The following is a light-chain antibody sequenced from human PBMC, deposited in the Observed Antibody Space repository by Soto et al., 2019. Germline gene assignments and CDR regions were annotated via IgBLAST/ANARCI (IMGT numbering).Light chain of an antibody. CDR1: QDITNW. Sequence: DIQMTQSPSSVSASVGDRVTITCRASQDITNWLAWYQQKLGKAPKLLTSAASTLQSGVPLRFSGSGSGSDFTLTISSLQPEDFATYYCQQANSFPLTFGGGTRVEIK. V-gene: IGKV1-12*01. CDR2: AAS. CDR3: QQANSFPLT. J-gene: IGKJ4*01.